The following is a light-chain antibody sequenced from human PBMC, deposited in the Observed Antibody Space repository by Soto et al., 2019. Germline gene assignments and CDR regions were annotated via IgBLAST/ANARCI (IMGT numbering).Light chain of an antibody. V-gene: IGKV1-5*03. CDR1: QSISSW. CDR3: QQYKSNSPWT. J-gene: IGKJ1*01. CDR2: ESS. Sequence: DIQMTQSPSTLSASVGDRVTVTCRASQSISSWLAWYQQKPGKAPKLLIYESSILEGGVPSRFSGSGSGPEFALTISSLQPDDSATYFCQQYKSNSPWTFGQGTKVEI.